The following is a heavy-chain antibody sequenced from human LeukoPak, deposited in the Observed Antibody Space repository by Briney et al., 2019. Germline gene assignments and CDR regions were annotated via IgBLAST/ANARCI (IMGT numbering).Heavy chain of an antibody. Sequence: GGSLRLSCAPSGFTLCSYIMNWVRQAPPKGLAWVASISSSSSYIHYADSVKGRFTISRDNAKNSLYLQMNSLRAEDTAVYYWARKSSGYDDYWGQGTLVTVSS. J-gene: IGHJ4*02. V-gene: IGHV3-21*01. D-gene: IGHD3-22*01. CDR3: ARKSSGYDDY. CDR1: GFTLCSYI. CDR2: ISSSSSYI.